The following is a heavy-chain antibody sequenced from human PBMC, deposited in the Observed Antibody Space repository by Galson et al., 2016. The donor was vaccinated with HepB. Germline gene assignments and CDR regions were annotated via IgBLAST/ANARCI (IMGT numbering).Heavy chain of an antibody. CDR1: GFSYGAYA. Sequence: SLRLSCAASGFSYGAYAMSWVRQAPGKGLEWVSAITGGGTSTYYLDSVKGRFVIARDNSKTTLFLQMNNLRAEDTATYYCAKDLRTWGQGTLVTVSS. J-gene: IGHJ4*02. CDR2: ITGGGTST. D-gene: IGHD1-1*01. CDR3: AKDLRT. V-gene: IGHV3-23*01.